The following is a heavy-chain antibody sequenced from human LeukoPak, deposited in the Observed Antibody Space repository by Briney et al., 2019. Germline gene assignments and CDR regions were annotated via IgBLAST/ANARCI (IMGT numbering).Heavy chain of an antibody. CDR2: INPSGGST. CDR3: ARVWLGGSQNHYNWFDP. Sequence: ASVKVSCKASGYTFTSYYMHWVRQAPGQGLEWMGIINPSGGSTSYAQKFQGRVTMTRDTSTSTVYMELSGLRSEDTAVYYCARVWLGGSQNHYNWFDPWGQGTLVTVSS. D-gene: IGHD1-26*01. J-gene: IGHJ5*02. CDR1: GYTFTSYY. V-gene: IGHV1-46*01.